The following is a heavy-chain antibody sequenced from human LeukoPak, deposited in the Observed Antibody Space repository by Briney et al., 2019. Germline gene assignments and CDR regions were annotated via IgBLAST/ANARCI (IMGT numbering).Heavy chain of an antibody. Sequence: GSLRLSCAASGFTVSSNYMSWVRQAPGKGLEWVSVIYSGGSTYYADSVKGRFTISRDNSKNTLYLQMNSLRAEDTAVYYCARDSKGHDAFDIWGQGTMVTVSS. D-gene: IGHD3-3*02. J-gene: IGHJ3*02. CDR2: IYSGGST. V-gene: IGHV3-66*01. CDR3: ARDSKGHDAFDI. CDR1: GFTVSSNY.